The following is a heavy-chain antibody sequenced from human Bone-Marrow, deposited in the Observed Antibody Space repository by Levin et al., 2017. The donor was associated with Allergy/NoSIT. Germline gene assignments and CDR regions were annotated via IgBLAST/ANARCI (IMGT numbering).Heavy chain of an antibody. CDR2: IWNDGSNK. CDR1: GFSLNGYN. V-gene: IGHV3-33*01. Sequence: PGGSLRLSCVVSGFSLNGYNIHWVRQAPGKGLEWVAVIWNDGSNKYYADFLKGRFTISRDNSKNTVFLQMYSLGADDTALYYCARSNVYDSRVDYWGQGTLVTVSS. D-gene: IGHD3-22*01. CDR3: ARSNVYDSRVDY. J-gene: IGHJ4*02.